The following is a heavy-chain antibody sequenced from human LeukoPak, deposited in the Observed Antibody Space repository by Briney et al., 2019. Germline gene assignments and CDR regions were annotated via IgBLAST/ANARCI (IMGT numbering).Heavy chain of an antibody. CDR1: RFTFSSYS. CDR3: AGVYNNGYSGEDY. J-gene: IGHJ4*02. Sequence: KSGGSLRLSCAASRFTFSSYSMNWVRQAPGKGLEWVSSISSSSSYIYYADSVKGRFTISRDKAKNSLYLQMNSLRAEDTAVYYCAGVYNNGYSGEDYWGLGTLVTVSS. CDR2: ISSSSSYI. D-gene: IGHD6-19*01. V-gene: IGHV3-21*01.